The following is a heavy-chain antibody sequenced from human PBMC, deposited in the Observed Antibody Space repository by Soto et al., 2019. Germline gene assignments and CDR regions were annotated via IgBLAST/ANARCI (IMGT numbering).Heavy chain of an antibody. D-gene: IGHD5-18*01. CDR1: GFTLTSYD. J-gene: IGHJ4*02. V-gene: IGHV1-3*01. Sequence: ASVKVSCKAAGFTLTSYDINWVRQATGQGLEWMGWINAGNGNTKYSQKFQGRVTITRDTSASTAYMELSSLRSEDTAVYYCATEAGYSYGLHYWGQGTLVTVSS. CDR3: ATEAGYSYGLHY. CDR2: INAGNGNT.